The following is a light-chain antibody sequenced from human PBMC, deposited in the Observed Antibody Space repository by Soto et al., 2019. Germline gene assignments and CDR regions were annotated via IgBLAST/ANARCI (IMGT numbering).Light chain of an antibody. CDR1: QSISSFY. Sequence: EIVLTQSPGTLPLSPGERATLSCRASQSISSFYLAWYQQTPGQAPRLLIYDASSRAAGIPDRFSGGGSVTDFTLTISRLEPEDVGLYYGQPYYGSPRTLGQGTKVESK. J-gene: IGKJ1*01. CDR2: DAS. V-gene: IGKV3-20*01. CDR3: QPYYGSPRT.